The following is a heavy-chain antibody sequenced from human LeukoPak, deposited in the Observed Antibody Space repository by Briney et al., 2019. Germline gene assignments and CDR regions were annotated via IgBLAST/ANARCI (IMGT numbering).Heavy chain of an antibody. J-gene: IGHJ4*02. V-gene: IGHV4-4*08. D-gene: IGHD3-10*01. CDR1: GGSFSGYY. CDR2: IYSSGSA. Sequence: SETLSLTCAVYGGSFSGYYWSWIRQSTGRGLEWIGLIYSSGSAHYNPSFKSRVTISLDTSKNHFSLKLNSVTAADTAVYYCARRFGLWGRGTLVTVSS. CDR3: ARRFGL.